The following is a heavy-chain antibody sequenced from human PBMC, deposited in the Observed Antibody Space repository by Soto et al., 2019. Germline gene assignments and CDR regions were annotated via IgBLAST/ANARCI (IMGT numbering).Heavy chain of an antibody. CDR3: ATMGV. J-gene: IGHJ6*04. Sequence: GGSLRLSFSASGFTFSNYAMSWVRQAPWNLLEWVSAISGVDNSTYYADSVKGRFTISRDNSKNTLYLQMRSLRADDTDVYYCATMGVWGKGTTVTVSS. CDR2: ISGVDNST. CDR1: GFTFSNYA. V-gene: IGHV3-23*01.